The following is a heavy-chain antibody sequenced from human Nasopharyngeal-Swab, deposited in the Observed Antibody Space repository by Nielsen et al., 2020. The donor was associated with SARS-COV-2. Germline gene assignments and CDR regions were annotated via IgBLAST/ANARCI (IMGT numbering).Heavy chain of an antibody. CDR3: ARDRGGVYYYYGMDV. CDR2: IYSGGST. CDR1: GFTVSSNY. J-gene: IGHJ6*02. Sequence: GGSLRLSCAASGFTVSSNYMSWVRHAPGKGLEWVSVIYSGGSTYYADSVKGRFTISRDNSKNTLYLQMNSLRAEDTAVYYCARDRGGVYYYYGMDVWGQGTTVTVSS. D-gene: IGHD3-10*01. V-gene: IGHV3-53*01.